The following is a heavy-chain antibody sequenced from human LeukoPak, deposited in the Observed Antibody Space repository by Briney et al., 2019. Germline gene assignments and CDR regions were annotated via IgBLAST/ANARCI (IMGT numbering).Heavy chain of an antibody. V-gene: IGHV4-38-2*02. D-gene: IGHD6-13*01. CDR1: GYSISSGYL. Sequence: PSETLSLTCTVSGYSISSGYLWGWIRQPPGKGLEWIGRIYTSGSPTYNPSLKSRVTMSLGTSKNQFSLKLSSVTAADTAVYYCARLSSSWYQDWYFDLWGRGTLVTVSS. J-gene: IGHJ2*01. CDR2: IYTSGSP. CDR3: ARLSSSWYQDWYFDL.